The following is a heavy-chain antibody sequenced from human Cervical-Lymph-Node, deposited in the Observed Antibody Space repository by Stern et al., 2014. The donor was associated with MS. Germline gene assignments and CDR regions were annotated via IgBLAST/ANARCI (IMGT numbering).Heavy chain of an antibody. CDR1: GFTFTSSA. V-gene: IGHV1-58*01. D-gene: IGHD3-22*01. CDR2: IVVGSGNP. J-gene: IGHJ3*02. CDR3: AAIRDYYDSSGYDAFDI. Sequence: QLVQSGPEVKKPGTSVKVSCKASGFTFTSSAVQWVRQARGQRLEWIGWIVVGSGNPNYAQKFQERVTITRDMSTSTAYMELSSLRSEDTAVYYCAAIRDYYDSSGYDAFDIWGQGTMVTVSS.